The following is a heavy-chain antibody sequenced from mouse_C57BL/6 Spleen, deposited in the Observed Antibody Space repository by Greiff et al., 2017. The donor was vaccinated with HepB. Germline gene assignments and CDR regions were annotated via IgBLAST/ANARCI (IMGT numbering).Heavy chain of an antibody. CDR3: ARGFHYYGSPYAMDY. Sequence: VKLQQPGAELVKPGASVKLSCKASGYTFTSYWMHWVKQRPGRGLEWIGRIDPNSGGTKYNEKFKSKATLTVDKPSSTAYMQLSSLTSEDSAVYYCARGFHYYGSPYAMDYWGQGTSVTVSS. V-gene: IGHV1-72*01. D-gene: IGHD1-1*01. CDR2: IDPNSGGT. CDR1: GYTFTSYW. J-gene: IGHJ4*01.